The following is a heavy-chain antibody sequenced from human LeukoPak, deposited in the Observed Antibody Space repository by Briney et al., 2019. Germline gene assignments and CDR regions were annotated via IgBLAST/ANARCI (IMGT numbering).Heavy chain of an antibody. CDR2: IYQSGSA. J-gene: IGHJ3*02. CDR3: ARNSYYDNSGEGAFDI. Sequence: SQTLSLTCGVSGASVSSIGYSWSWIRRPPGRGLEWIGYIYQSGSASYNPSLQSRVTISIDKSKNQFSLNLNSVTAADTAVYYCARNSYYDNSGEGAFDIWGQGTMVTVSS. V-gene: IGHV4-30-2*01. CDR1: GASVSSIGYS. D-gene: IGHD3-22*01.